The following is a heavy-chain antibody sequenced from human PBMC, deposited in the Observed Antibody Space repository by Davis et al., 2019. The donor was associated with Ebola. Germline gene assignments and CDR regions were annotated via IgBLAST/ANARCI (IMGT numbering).Heavy chain of an antibody. CDR1: GYTFTGYY. Sequence: ASVKVSCKASGYTFTGYYMHWVRQAPGQGLEWMGWINPNSGGTNYAQKFQGRVTMTRDTSISTAYMELSRLRSDDTAVYYCARGKYCTNGVCYTDYYYYYGMDVWGQGTTVTVSS. V-gene: IGHV1-2*02. CDR2: INPNSGGT. CDR3: ARGKYCTNGVCYTDYYYYYGMDV. J-gene: IGHJ6*02. D-gene: IGHD2-8*01.